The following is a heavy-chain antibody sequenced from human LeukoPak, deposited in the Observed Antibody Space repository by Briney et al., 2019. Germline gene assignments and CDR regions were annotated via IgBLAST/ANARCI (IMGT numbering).Heavy chain of an antibody. CDR1: GYTLTSYY. CDR2: INPSGGST. V-gene: IGHV1-46*01. J-gene: IGHJ6*02. CDR3: ARDSLRQWLPGGAYYYGMDV. Sequence: ASVKVSCKASGYTLTSYYMHWVRQAPGQGLEWMGIINPSGGSTSYAQKFQGRVTMTRDTSTSTVYMELSSLRSEDTAVYYCARDSLRQWLPGGAYYYGMDVWGQGTTVTVSS. D-gene: IGHD3-22*01.